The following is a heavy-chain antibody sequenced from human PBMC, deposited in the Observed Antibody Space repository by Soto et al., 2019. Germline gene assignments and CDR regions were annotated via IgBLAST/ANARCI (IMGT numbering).Heavy chain of an antibody. CDR3: ARGMTPPGAPAWYYFDS. D-gene: IGHD2-8*02. V-gene: IGHV4-4*07. Sequence: QVQLQESGPGLMKPSETLSLTCTVSGASITGSSYLSWIRQPAGKGLEWIGRFSLSGTTNYNPSLRSRVTMSADVSKNQFSLRLPSVPAADTALYYCARGMTPPGAPAWYYFDSWGQGTLVTVSS. CDR1: GASITGSSY. J-gene: IGHJ4*02. CDR2: FSLSGTT.